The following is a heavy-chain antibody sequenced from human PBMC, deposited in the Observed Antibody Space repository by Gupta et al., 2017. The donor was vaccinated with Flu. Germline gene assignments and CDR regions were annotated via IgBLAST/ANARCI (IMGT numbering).Heavy chain of an antibody. J-gene: IGHJ4*02. Sequence: EVQLVESGGGLVQPGGSLRLYCAASGFTFSASWMNWVRQAPGKGREWVANINQDGTTKNYVDALKGRFTVSRDNAKNSLYLQMDSLRAEDTAVYFCARNRGWEQFDYWGQGTLVTVSS. D-gene: IGHD5-24*01. CDR2: INQDGTTK. CDR3: ARNRGWEQFDY. V-gene: IGHV3-7*01. CDR1: GFTFSASW.